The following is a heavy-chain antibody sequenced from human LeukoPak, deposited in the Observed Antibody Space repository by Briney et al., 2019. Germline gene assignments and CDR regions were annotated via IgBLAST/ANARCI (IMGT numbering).Heavy chain of an antibody. Sequence: GGSLRLSCAASGFTFSSHGMDWLRQAPGKGLEWVSGISPSGDILYYADSVKGQFTISVDNAKNSLYLQMNSLRAEDTAVYYCAREAYGGNVGAFDIWGQGTMVTVSS. V-gene: IGHV3-23*01. CDR3: AREAYGGNVGAFDI. D-gene: IGHD4-23*01. J-gene: IGHJ3*02. CDR2: ISPSGDIL. CDR1: GFTFSSHG.